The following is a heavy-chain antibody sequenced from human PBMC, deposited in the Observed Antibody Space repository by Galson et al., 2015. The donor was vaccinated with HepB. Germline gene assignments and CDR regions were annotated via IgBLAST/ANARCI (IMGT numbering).Heavy chain of an antibody. Sequence: SLRLSCAASGFTFSSYAMSWVRQAPGKGLEWVSAISGSGGSTYYADSVKGRFTISRDNSKNTLYLQMNSLRAEDTAVYYCAKGWDPYDSSGYYYYWGQGTLVTVSS. J-gene: IGHJ4*02. CDR3: AKGWDPYDSSGYYYY. CDR1: GFTFSSYA. CDR2: ISGSGGST. D-gene: IGHD3-22*01. V-gene: IGHV3-23*01.